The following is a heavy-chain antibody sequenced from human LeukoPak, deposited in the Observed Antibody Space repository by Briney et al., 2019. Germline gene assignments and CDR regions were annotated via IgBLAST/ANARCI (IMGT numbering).Heavy chain of an antibody. J-gene: IGHJ5*02. D-gene: IGHD3-10*01. CDR2: IYHSGST. V-gene: IGHV4-30-2*01. CDR1: GGSISSGGYS. CDR3: ASQLLWFGEPRSWFDP. Sequence: SQTLSLTCAISGGSISSGGYSWSWIRQPPGKGLEWIRYIYHSGSTYYNPSLTSRVTISVDRSKNQFSLKLSSVTAADTAVYYCASQLLWFGEPRSWFDPWGQGTLVTVSS.